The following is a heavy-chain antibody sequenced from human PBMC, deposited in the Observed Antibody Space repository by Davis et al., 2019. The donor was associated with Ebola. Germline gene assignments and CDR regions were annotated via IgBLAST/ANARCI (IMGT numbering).Heavy chain of an antibody. CDR2: INPNSGNT. V-gene: IGHV1-8*03. J-gene: IGHJ6*03. D-gene: IGHD2-2*01. CDR1: GYTFTGYY. CDR3: ARGSCSSTSCPYYYYYMDV. Sequence: ASVKVSCKASGYTFTGYYMHWVRQAPGQGLEWMGWINPNSGNTGYAQKFQGRVTITRNTSISTAYMELSSLRSEDTAVYYCARGSCSSTSCPYYYYYMDVWGKGTTVTVSS.